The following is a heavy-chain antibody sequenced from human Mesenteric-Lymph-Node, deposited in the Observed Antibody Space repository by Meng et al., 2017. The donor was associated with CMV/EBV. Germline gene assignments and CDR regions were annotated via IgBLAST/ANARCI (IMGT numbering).Heavy chain of an antibody. CDR3: AGQRRGHCSGGSCYYFDD. V-gene: IGHV4-4*02. CDR1: ITNTNW. J-gene: IGHJ4*02. Sequence: ITNTNWWSWVRQPPGKGLEWIGEIYHSGSTNYNPSLKSRVTISVDKSKNQFSLKLSSVTAADTAVYYCAGQRRGHCSGGSCYYFDDWGQGTLVTVSS. D-gene: IGHD2-15*01. CDR2: IYHSGST.